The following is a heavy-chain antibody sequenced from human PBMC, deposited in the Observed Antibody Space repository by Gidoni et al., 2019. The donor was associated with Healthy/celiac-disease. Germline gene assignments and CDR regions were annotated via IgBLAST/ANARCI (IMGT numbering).Heavy chain of an antibody. CDR3: ATALRFLEWHKTHQEKYYFDY. V-gene: IGHV1-24*01. CDR2: FDPEDGET. Sequence: SVKVSCKVSGYTLTELSMHWVRQAPGKGLEWMGGFDPEDGETIYAQKFQGRVTMSEDTSTDTAYMELSSLRSEDTAVYYCATALRFLEWHKTHQEKYYFDYWGQGTLVTVSS. D-gene: IGHD3-3*01. CDR1: GYTLTELS. J-gene: IGHJ4*02.